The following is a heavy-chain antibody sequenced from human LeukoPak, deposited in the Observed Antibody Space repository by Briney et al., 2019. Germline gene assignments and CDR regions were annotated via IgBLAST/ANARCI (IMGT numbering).Heavy chain of an antibody. Sequence: PSETLSLTCTVSGGSISSGGYYWSWIRQPPGKGLEWIGSIYYSGSTYYNPSLKSRVTISVDTSKNQFSLKLSSVTAADTAVYYCARVLDIVVVVAASPGLIDIWGQGTMVTVSS. J-gene: IGHJ3*02. CDR2: IYYSGST. V-gene: IGHV4-39*07. CDR3: ARVLDIVVVVAASPGLIDI. CDR1: GGSISSGGYY. D-gene: IGHD2-15*01.